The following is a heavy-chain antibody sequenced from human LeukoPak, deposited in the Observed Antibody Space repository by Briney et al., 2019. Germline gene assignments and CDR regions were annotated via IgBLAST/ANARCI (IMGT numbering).Heavy chain of an antibody. V-gene: IGHV4-59*01. D-gene: IGHD6-6*01. CDR1: GGSISNYY. J-gene: IGHJ4*02. Sequence: SETLSLTCTVSGGSISNYYWCWIRQPPGKGLEWIGYIYYSGSTNSNPSLKSRVTISLDTSKNQFSLKLSSVTAADPAVYYCARAGQFISARPITFDYWGQGSLVTVSS. CDR2: IYYSGST. CDR3: ARAGQFISARPITFDY.